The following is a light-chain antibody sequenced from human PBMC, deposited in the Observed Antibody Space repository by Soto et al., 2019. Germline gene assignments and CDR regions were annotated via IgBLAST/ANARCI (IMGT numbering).Light chain of an antibody. CDR2: GAS. Sequence: EIVLTQSPGTLSLSPGERATLSCRASQSVSSSYLAWYQQKPGQAPRLPIYGASSRATGIPDRFSGSGSGTDFTLTISRLEPEDFAVYYCHQYGSSSWTFGQGTKVELK. J-gene: IGKJ1*01. V-gene: IGKV3-20*01. CDR1: QSVSSSY. CDR3: HQYGSSSWT.